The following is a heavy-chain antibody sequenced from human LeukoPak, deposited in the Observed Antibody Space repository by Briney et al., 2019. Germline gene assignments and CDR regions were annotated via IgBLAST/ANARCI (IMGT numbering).Heavy chain of an antibody. V-gene: IGHV3-23*01. CDR2: ITSSGEST. CDR3: ARDRPNYYGSNGHYYQRNGDH. CDR1: EFSFPIYA. J-gene: IGHJ5*02. Sequence: PGGSLRLSCAASEFSFPIYAMSWVRQAPGKGLEWVSSITSSGESTYYAGSVKGRFTISRDNSKNTVYLQMNSLRAEDTAVYYCARDRPNYYGSNGHYYQRNGDHWGQGTLVTVSS. D-gene: IGHD3-22*01.